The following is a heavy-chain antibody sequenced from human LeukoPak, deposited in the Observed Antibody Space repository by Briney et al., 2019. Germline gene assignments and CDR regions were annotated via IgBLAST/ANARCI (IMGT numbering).Heavy chain of an antibody. D-gene: IGHD4-17*01. CDR1: GGSISSYY. CDR3: ARGGFTVTTGYFDY. V-gene: IGHV4-4*07. CDR2: IYTSGST. J-gene: IGHJ4*02. Sequence: SETLSLTCTVSGGSISSYYWSWIRQPAGKGLEWIGRIYTSGSTNYNPSLKSRDTMSVDTSKNQFSLKLSSVTAADTAVYYCARGGFTVTTGYFDYWGQGTLVTVSS.